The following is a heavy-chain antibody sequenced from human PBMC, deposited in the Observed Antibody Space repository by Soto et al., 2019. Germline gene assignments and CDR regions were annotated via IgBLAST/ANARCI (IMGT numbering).Heavy chain of an antibody. D-gene: IGHD4-17*01. CDR1: GYTFTSYA. CDR2: INAGNGNT. Sequence: ASVKVSCKASGYTFTSYAMHWVRQAPGQRLEWMGWINAGNGNTKYSQKFQGRVTITRDTSASTAYMELSSLRSEDTAVYYCARHYGDFWYFDLWGRGTLVTVSS. V-gene: IGHV1-3*01. CDR3: ARHYGDFWYFDL. J-gene: IGHJ2*01.